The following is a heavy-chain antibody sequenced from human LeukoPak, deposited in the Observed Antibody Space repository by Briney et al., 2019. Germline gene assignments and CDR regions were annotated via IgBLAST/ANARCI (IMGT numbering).Heavy chain of an antibody. J-gene: IGHJ4*02. Sequence: GGSLRLSCAASGFTFSDYYMSWIRQAPGKGLEWVSYISSSGSTIYYADSVKGRFTISRDNAKNTLYLQMNSLRAEDTAVYYCARDPSGSYAYYFDYWGQGTLVTVSS. CDR3: ARDPSGSYAYYFDY. V-gene: IGHV3-11*04. D-gene: IGHD1-26*01. CDR1: GFTFSDYY. CDR2: ISSSGSTI.